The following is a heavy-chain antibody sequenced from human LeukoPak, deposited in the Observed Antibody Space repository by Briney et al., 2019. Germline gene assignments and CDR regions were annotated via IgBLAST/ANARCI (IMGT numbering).Heavy chain of an antibody. D-gene: IGHD3-22*01. J-gene: IGHJ4*02. CDR1: GFTFSSYG. Sequence: GGSLRLSCAASGFTFSSYGMHWVRQAPGKGLEWVSSISRSSSYIYYADSVKGRFTISRDNAKNSLYLQMNSLRAEDTAVYYCASSGYYDRGVFDYWGQGTLVTVSS. CDR3: ASSGYYDRGVFDY. CDR2: ISRSSSYI. V-gene: IGHV3-21*01.